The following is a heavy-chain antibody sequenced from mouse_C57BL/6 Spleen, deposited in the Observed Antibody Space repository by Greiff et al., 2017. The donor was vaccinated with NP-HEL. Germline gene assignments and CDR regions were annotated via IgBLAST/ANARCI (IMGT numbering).Heavy chain of an antibody. J-gene: IGHJ1*03. CDR3: ARYGKCLYYYGSSDGYFDV. D-gene: IGHD1-1*01. V-gene: IGHV7-3*01. CDR2: IRNKANGYTT. CDR1: GFTFTDYY. Sequence: EVKLVESGGGLVQPGGSLSLSCAASGFTFTDYYMSWVRQPPGKALEWLGFIRNKANGYTTEYSASVKGRFTISRDNSQSILYLQMNALRAEDSATYYCARYGKCLYYYGSSDGYFDVWGTGTTVTVSS.